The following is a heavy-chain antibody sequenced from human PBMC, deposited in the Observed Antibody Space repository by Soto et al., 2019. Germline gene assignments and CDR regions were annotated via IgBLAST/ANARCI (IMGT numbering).Heavy chain of an antibody. D-gene: IGHD6-13*01. CDR3: ARDIAAAGSNWFDP. CDR1: GGSISSGGYY. Sequence: SETLSLTCTVSGGSISSGGYYWSWIRQHPGKGLEWIGYIFYSGSTYYNPSLKSRVTISVDTSKNQFSLKLSSVTAADTAVYYCARDIAAAGSNWFDPWGQGTLVTVSS. CDR2: IFYSGST. V-gene: IGHV4-31*03. J-gene: IGHJ5*02.